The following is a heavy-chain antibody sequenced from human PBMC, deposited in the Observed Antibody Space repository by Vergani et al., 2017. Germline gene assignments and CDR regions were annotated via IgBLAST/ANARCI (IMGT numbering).Heavy chain of an antibody. D-gene: IGHD4-17*01. V-gene: IGHV1-69*01. Sequence: QVQLVQSGAEVKKPGSSVKVSCKASGGTFSSYAISWVRQAPGQGLEWMGGIIPIFGTANYAQKFQGRVTITADESTSTAYMELSSLRSEDTAVYYCASVGCTVTEGNWYFDLWGRGTLVTVSS. J-gene: IGHJ2*01. CDR3: ASVGCTVTEGNWYFDL. CDR1: GGTFSSYA. CDR2: IIPIFGTA.